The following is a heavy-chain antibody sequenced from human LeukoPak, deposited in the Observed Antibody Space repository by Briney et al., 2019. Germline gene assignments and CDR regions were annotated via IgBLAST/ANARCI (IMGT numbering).Heavy chain of an antibody. V-gene: IGHV4-34*01. CDR3: ARLRYSSSV. CDR2: INHSGST. Sequence: SETLSLTCAVYGGSFSGYYWSWIRQPPGKGLEWIGEINHSGSTNYNPSLKSRVTISVDTSKNQFSLKLSSVTAADTAVYYCARLRYSSSVWGKGTLVTVSS. D-gene: IGHD6-13*01. CDR1: GGSFSGYY. J-gene: IGHJ4*02.